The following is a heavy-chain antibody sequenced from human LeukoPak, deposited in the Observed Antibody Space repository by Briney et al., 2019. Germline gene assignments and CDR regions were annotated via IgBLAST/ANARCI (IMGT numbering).Heavy chain of an antibody. V-gene: IGHV4-34*01. CDR2: INHRGDT. CDR1: GGSFSTYY. Sequence: SETLSLTRAVYGGSFSTYYWSWIRQSPGEGLEWIAEINHRGDTNYNPSVKSRVTISVDTSKNQFSLKLSSVTAADTAVYYCAREYKSSPDYWGQGTLVTVSS. D-gene: IGHD1-1*01. J-gene: IGHJ4*02. CDR3: AREYKSSPDY.